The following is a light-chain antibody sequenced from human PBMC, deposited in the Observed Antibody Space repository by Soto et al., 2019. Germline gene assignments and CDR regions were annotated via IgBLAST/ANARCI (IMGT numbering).Light chain of an antibody. CDR3: QQYNSYSRT. J-gene: IGKJ1*01. CDR1: QSISSW. Sequence: DIHMSQYPSTLSASVGDRVTITCRASQSISSWLAWYQQKPGKAPKLLIYDASSLESGVPSRFSGSGSGTEFTLTISSLQPDDFATYYCQQYNSYSRTFGQGTKVDI. V-gene: IGKV1-5*01. CDR2: DAS.